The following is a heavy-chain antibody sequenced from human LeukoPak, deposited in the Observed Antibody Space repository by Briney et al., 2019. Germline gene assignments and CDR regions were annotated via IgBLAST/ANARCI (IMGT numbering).Heavy chain of an antibody. Sequence: ASVTVSCKASGYTFTSYGISWVRQAPGQGLEWMGWISAYNGNTNYAQKLQGRVTMTTDTSTSTAYMELRSLRSDGTAVYYCARGAGIAVAGTFTFDYWGQGTLVTVSS. CDR1: GYTFTSYG. CDR2: ISAYNGNT. J-gene: IGHJ4*02. CDR3: ARGAGIAVAGTFTFDY. D-gene: IGHD6-19*01. V-gene: IGHV1-18*01.